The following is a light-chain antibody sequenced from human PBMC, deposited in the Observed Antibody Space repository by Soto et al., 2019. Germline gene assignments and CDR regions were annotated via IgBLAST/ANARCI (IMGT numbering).Light chain of an antibody. CDR1: QSISVW. CDR2: KAS. Sequence: DIQMTQSPSTLSASVGDRVTITCRASQSISVWLAWFQQKPGNAPKLLIYKASTLESGVPSRFSGSGSGTEFTLTISSRQPDDSAISYCQQYNNRWTFGQGTKVEI. CDR3: QQYNNRWT. J-gene: IGKJ1*01. V-gene: IGKV1-5*03.